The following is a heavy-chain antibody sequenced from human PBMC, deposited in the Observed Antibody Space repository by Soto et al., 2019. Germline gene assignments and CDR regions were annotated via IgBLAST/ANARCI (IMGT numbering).Heavy chain of an antibody. CDR3: ARDQRVKYYFDY. V-gene: IGHV3-33*01. J-gene: IGHJ4*02. CDR2: IWYDGSNK. CDR1: GFTFSSYG. Sequence: ILSCAASGFTFSSYGMHWVRQAPGKGLEWVAVIWYDGSNKYYADSVKGRFTISRDNSKNTLYLQMNSLRAEDTAVYYCARDQRVKYYFDYWGQGTLVTVSS.